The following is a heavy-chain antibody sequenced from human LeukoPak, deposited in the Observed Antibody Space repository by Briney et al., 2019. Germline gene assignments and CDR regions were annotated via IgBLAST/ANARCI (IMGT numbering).Heavy chain of an antibody. Sequence: GGSLRLSCAASGFTFSSYGMHWVRQAPGKGLEWVALIWYDGSNKYFADSVKGRLTISRDNSKNALYLQMNSLRAEDTAVYYCAREGPRGNSQFDYWGQGTLVTVSS. V-gene: IGHV3-33*01. CDR1: GFTFSSYG. CDR3: AREGPRGNSQFDY. J-gene: IGHJ4*02. CDR2: IWYDGSNK. D-gene: IGHD2/OR15-2a*01.